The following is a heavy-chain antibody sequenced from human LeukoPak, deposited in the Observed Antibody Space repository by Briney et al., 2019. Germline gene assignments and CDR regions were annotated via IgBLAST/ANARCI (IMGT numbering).Heavy chain of an antibody. J-gene: IGHJ5*02. Sequence: SQTLSLTCTVSGGSISSGGYYWSWIRQPPGKGLEWIGYIYHSGSTYYNPSLKSRVTTSIDTSKNQFSLKLSSVTAADTAVYYCARATEPGSSTWDWFDPWGQGTLVTVSS. CDR3: ARATEPGSSTWDWFDP. D-gene: IGHD2-2*01. CDR1: GGSISSGGYY. CDR2: IYHSGST. V-gene: IGHV4-30-2*01.